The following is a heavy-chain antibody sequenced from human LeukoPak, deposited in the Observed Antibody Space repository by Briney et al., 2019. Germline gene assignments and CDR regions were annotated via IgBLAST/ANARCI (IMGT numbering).Heavy chain of an antibody. V-gene: IGHV4-39*02. CDR3: ARSSGTGTFSY. CDR2: VYYGRSP. J-gene: IGHJ4*02. Sequence: SEALSLTCTVSGDSISRSTYYWAWIRQPPGKGLEWIGSVYYGRSPYFNPSLESRATISVDTSKNHFSLKMSSVTAADTAVYYCARSSGTGTFSYWGQGTLVTVSS. CDR1: GDSISRSTYY. D-gene: IGHD6-25*01.